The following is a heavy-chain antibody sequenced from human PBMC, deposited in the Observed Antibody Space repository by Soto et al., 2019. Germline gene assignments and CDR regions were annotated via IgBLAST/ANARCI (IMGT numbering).Heavy chain of an antibody. CDR3: AAFAHDILTGATEFDY. CDR1: GFTFTSSA. Sequence: QLQLVQSGPEVKKPGTSVKVSCKASGFTFTSSAMQWVRQARGQRLGWIGWIVVGSGKTNYAQKFQERVTITRDRSTSTAYMELGSLRSEDTAVYYCAAFAHDILTGATEFDYWGQGTLVTVSS. J-gene: IGHJ4*02. CDR2: IVVGSGKT. V-gene: IGHV1-58*02. D-gene: IGHD3-9*01.